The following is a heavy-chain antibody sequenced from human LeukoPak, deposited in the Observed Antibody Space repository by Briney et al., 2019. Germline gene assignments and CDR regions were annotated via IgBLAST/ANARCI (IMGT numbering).Heavy chain of an antibody. CDR3: ARVLSYWYFDL. Sequence: SETLSLTCTVSGGSISSYYWSWIRQSPGKGLEWIGYIYYSGSTNYNPSLRSRVTISVDTSKNQFSLKLSSVTAADTAVYYCARVLSYWYFDLWGRGTLVTVSS. J-gene: IGHJ2*01. CDR1: GGSISSYY. D-gene: IGHD2-8*02. CDR2: IYYSGST. V-gene: IGHV4-59*01.